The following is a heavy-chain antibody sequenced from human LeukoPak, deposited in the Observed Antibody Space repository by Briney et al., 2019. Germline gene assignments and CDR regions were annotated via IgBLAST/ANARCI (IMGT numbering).Heavy chain of an antibody. CDR1: GYTFTSYY. CDR2: IIPIFGTA. V-gene: IGHV1-69*05. Sequence: GASVKVSCKASGYTFTSYYMHWVRQAPGQGLEWMGRIIPIFGTANYAQKFQGRVTITTDESTSTAYMELSSLRSEDTAVYYCATEGGYSYGLWGQGTLVTASS. D-gene: IGHD5-18*01. CDR3: ATEGGYSYGL. J-gene: IGHJ4*02.